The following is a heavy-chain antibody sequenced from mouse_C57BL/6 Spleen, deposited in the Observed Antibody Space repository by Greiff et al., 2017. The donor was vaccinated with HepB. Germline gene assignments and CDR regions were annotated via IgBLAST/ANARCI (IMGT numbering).Heavy chain of an antibody. CDR3: ARGIYYYGSSYVDY. CDR2: IDPSDSYT. Sequence: QVQLQQPGAELVMPGASVKLSCKASGYTFTSYWMHWVKQRPGQGLEWIGEIDPSDSYTNYNQKFKGKSTLTVDKSSSTAYMQLSSLTSEDSAVYDCARGIYYYGSSYVDYWGQGTTLTVAS. CDR1: GYTFTSYW. V-gene: IGHV1-69*01. J-gene: IGHJ2*01. D-gene: IGHD1-1*01.